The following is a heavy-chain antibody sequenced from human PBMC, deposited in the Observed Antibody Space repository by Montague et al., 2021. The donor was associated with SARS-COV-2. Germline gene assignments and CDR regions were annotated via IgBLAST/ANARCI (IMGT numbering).Heavy chain of an antibody. CDR2: INHCGST. CDR3: ARGAPGY. J-gene: IGHJ4*02. CDR1: GGSFSDYH. Sequence: SETLSLTCAVYGGSFSDYHWTWIRQSPGGGLEWIGQINHCGSTEYNPSLKSRVTISIDTSKNQFSLKLTSVTAADTAVYYCARGAPGYWGQGTLVTVSS. D-gene: IGHD1-1*01. V-gene: IGHV4-34*01.